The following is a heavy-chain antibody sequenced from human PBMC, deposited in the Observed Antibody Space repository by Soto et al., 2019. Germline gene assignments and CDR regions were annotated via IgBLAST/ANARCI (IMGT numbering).Heavy chain of an antibody. J-gene: IGHJ4*01. CDR1: GGSISSYY. Sequence: SETLSLTCTVSGGSISSYYWSWIRQPPGKGLEWIGYIYYSGSTNYNPSLKSRVTISVDTSKNQFSLKLSSVTAADTAVYYCARFGAAAAHDDNRGRGVLVTVSS. CDR2: IYYSGST. D-gene: IGHD6-13*01. CDR3: ARFGAAAAHDDN. V-gene: IGHV4-59*08.